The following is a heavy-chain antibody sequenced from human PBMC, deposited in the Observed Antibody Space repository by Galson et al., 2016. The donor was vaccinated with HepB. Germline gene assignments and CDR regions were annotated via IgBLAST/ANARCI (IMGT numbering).Heavy chain of an antibody. CDR1: GFSFSTYW. J-gene: IGHJ4*02. CDR2: IKSDGSST. CDR3: GRDPGSSIPVAGTG. Sequence: LRLSCAASGFSFSTYWMHWVRQAPGKGLMWVSRIKSDGSSTTYADSVKGRFTISRDNAKNTLYLQMNSLRVEDTAVYYCGRDPGSSIPVAGTGWGLGTLVTVSS. V-gene: IGHV3-74*01. D-gene: IGHD6-19*01.